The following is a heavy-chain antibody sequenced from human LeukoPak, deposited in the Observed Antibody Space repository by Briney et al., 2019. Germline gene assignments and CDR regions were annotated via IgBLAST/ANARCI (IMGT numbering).Heavy chain of an antibody. CDR1: GYTFTSYY. V-gene: IGHV1-46*01. Sequence: ASVKVSCKASGYTFTSYYMHWVRQAPGQGLEWMGIINPSGGSTSYAQKFQGRVTMTRDTSTSTVYMELSSLRSEDTAVYYCARDRYDSSGYYPKGFDPWGQGTLVTVSS. CDR3: ARDRYDSSGYYPKGFDP. CDR2: INPSGGST. J-gene: IGHJ5*02. D-gene: IGHD3-22*01.